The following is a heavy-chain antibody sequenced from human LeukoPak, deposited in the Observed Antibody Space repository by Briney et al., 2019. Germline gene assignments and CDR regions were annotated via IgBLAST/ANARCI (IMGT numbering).Heavy chain of an antibody. D-gene: IGHD2-15*01. CDR1: GFTFSSYA. CDR3: ARDSAVVVVAALDY. Sequence: PGGSLRLSCAASGFTFSSYAMHWVRQAPGKGLEWVAVISYDGSNKYYADSVKGRFTISGDNSKNTLYLQMNSLRAEDTAVYYRARDSAVVVVAALDYWGQGTLVTVSS. V-gene: IGHV3-30*04. CDR2: ISYDGSNK. J-gene: IGHJ4*02.